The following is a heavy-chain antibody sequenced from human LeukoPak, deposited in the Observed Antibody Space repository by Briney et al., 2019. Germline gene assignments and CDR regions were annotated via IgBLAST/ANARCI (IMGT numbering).Heavy chain of an antibody. Sequence: RTPSLSSAISGDTVSSNSNAWGSGSQSPSRGLGWMGRTYYRSKSYIDYALSVKSRMTINADTTKNQFSLQLNSVTSEDTAMYYCARARPKNAFDCWGQGTVVTVSS. CDR3: ARARPKNAFDC. CDR1: GDTVSSNSNA. V-gene: IGHV6-1*01. CDR2: TYYRSKSYI. D-gene: IGHD2-8*01. J-gene: IGHJ4*02.